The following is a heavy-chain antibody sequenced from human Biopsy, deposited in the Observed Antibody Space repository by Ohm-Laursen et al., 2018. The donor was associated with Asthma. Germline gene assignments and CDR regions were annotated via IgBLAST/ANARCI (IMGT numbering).Heavy chain of an antibody. V-gene: IGHV3-30-3*01. CDR2: ISYDGSNK. D-gene: IGHD5-24*01. Sequence: SLRLSCTASGFTFSTYAMHWVRQAPGKGLEWVAVISYDGSNKYYADSVKGRFTISRDNSKNALYLQMNSLRGDDTAVYYCARDMNRDGWYFDYWGQGTLVTVSS. CDR3: ARDMNRDGWYFDY. J-gene: IGHJ4*02. CDR1: GFTFSTYA.